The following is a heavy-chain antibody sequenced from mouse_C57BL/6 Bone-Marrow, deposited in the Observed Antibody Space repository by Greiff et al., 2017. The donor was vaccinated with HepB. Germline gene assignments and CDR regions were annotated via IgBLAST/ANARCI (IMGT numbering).Heavy chain of an antibody. Sequence: QVQLKQSGAELVKPGASVKLSCKASGYTFTSYWMHWVKQRPGQGLEWIGMIHPNSGSTNYNEKFKSKATLTVDKSSSTAYMQLSSLTSEDSAVYYCARAIYYYGSSYGYWGQGTTLTVSS. CDR3: ARAIYYYGSSYGY. V-gene: IGHV1-64*01. CDR1: GYTFTSYW. CDR2: IHPNSGST. D-gene: IGHD1-1*01. J-gene: IGHJ2*01.